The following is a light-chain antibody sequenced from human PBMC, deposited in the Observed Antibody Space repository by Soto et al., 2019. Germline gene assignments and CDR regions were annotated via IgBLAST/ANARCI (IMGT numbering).Light chain of an antibody. CDR3: SSYAGNNNLV. J-gene: IGLJ3*02. V-gene: IGLV2-8*01. Sequence: QLVLTQPPSASGSPGQSITISCTGTSSDVGGYNYVSWYQHHPGKAPKLMIYDVTKRPSGVPDRFSGSKSGNTASLSVSGLQAEDEADYYCSSYAGNNNLVFGGGTKLTVL. CDR2: DVT. CDR1: SSDVGGYNY.